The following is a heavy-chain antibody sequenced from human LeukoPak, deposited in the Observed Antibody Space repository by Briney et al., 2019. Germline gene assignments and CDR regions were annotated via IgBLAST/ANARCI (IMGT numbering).Heavy chain of an antibody. D-gene: IGHD1-26*01. CDR3: AAGRELLEFGLDY. CDR1: GYSISSGYY. J-gene: IGHJ4*02. V-gene: IGHV4-38-2*02. Sequence: PSETLSLTCTVSGYSISSGYYWGWIRQPPGKGLEWIGSIYHSGSTYYNPSLKSRVTISVDTSKNQFSLKLSSVTAADTAVYYCAAGRELLEFGLDYWGQGTLVTVSS. CDR2: IYHSGST.